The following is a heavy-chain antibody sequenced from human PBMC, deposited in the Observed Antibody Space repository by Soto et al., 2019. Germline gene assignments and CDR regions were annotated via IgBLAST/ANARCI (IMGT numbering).Heavy chain of an antibody. CDR3: ARGGHIVVVTDSFDS. CDR1: GYPFNTYY. CDR2: IHPSGGGS. J-gene: IGHJ4*02. D-gene: IGHD2-21*02. Sequence: ASVKVSCKSSGYPFNTYYLHWVRQAPGQGLEWMGMIHPSGGGSTYAQKFLGRVTMTMDSSTSTVFMELTSLRSADTAVYYCARGGHIVVVTDSFDSWGQ. V-gene: IGHV1-46*02.